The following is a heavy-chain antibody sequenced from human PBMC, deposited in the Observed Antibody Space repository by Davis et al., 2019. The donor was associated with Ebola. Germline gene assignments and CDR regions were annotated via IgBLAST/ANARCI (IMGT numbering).Heavy chain of an antibody. Sequence: PGGSLRLSCAASGFTVRSNYMSWVRQAPGKGLEWVSVIYSGGSTYYADSVKGRFTISRDNSKNTMYLQMNSLRAEDTAVYNCARPSSSAYYYCFGFWGQGTLVTVSS. CDR2: IYSGGST. V-gene: IGHV3-53*01. CDR1: GFTVRSNY. J-gene: IGHJ4*02. D-gene: IGHD3-22*01. CDR3: ARPSSSAYYYCFGF.